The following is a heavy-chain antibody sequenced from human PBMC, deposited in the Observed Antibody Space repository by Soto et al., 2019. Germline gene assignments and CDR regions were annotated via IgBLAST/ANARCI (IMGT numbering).Heavy chain of an antibody. Sequence: PSETLSLTCTVSGGSISSNYWTWIRQPPGKGLEWIGYVYNSGSTNYNPSLKSRVTISEDTSKSQFSLKVNSMTAADTAVYYCARYRREAVAGYTLDNWGQGILVTVSS. CDR2: VYNSGST. CDR1: GGSISSNY. CDR3: ARYRREAVAGYTLDN. J-gene: IGHJ4*02. D-gene: IGHD6-13*01. V-gene: IGHV4-59*01.